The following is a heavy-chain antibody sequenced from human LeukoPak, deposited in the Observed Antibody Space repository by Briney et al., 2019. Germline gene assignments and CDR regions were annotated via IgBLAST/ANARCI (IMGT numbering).Heavy chain of an antibody. CDR2: IKQDGSEK. J-gene: IGHJ4*02. D-gene: IGHD6-19*01. V-gene: IGHV3-7*04. CDR1: GVTFSSYW. Sequence: GGSLRLSCAASGVTFSSYWMSWVRQAPGKGLEWVANIKQDGSEKYYVDSVKGRLTISRDNAKNSLYLQMNSLRAEDTAVYYCARASRYSSGLDYWGQGTLVTVSS. CDR3: ARASRYSSGLDY.